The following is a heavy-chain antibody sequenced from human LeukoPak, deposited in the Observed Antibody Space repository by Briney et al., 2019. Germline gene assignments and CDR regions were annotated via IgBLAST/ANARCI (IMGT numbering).Heavy chain of an antibody. Sequence: GGSLRLSCAASGFTFSRYWMHWVRQAPGKVLVWVSRINGDGSTTSYEDSVKGGFTISRDNAKNTLYLQMNSLRAEDTAVYHCATGNYYDSRGYYTFGHWGQGTLVTVSS. CDR2: INGDGSTT. V-gene: IGHV3-74*01. D-gene: IGHD3-22*01. J-gene: IGHJ1*01. CDR3: ATGNYYDSRGYYTFGH. CDR1: GFTFSRYW.